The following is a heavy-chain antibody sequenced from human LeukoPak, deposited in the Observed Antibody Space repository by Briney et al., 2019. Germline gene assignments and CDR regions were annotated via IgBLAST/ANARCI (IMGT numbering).Heavy chain of an antibody. V-gene: IGHV1-2*02. J-gene: IGHJ4*02. CDR1: GGTFSSYA. CDR3: ARDTSRLYCSSTSCWGKYYFDY. CDR2: INPNSGGT. Sequence: EASVKVSCKASGGTFSSYAISWVRQAPGQGLEWMGWINPNSGGTNYAQKFQGRVTMTRDTSISTAYMELSRLRSDDTAVYYCARDTSRLYCSSTSCWGKYYFDYWGQGTLVTVSS. D-gene: IGHD2-2*01.